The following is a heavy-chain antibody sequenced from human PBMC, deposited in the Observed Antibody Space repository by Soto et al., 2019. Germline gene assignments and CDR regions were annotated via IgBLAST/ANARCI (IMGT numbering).Heavy chain of an antibody. J-gene: IGHJ4*02. CDR3: ARNRLLWYEGLEY. Sequence: QVQLVQSGPEVKKPGASVQISCRTSGYNFMTYILHWVRQAPGQRPEWMGWINAGSGATSYSQILQGRVTITRDTSARTAYMELSSLRPEDTATYYCARNRLLWYEGLEYWGQGTLVTVSS. CDR1: GYNFMTYI. CDR2: INAGSGAT. D-gene: IGHD3-10*01. V-gene: IGHV1-3*01.